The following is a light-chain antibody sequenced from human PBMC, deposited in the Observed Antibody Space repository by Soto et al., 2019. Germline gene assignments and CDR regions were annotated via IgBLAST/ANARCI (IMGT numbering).Light chain of an antibody. J-gene: IGKJ4*01. V-gene: IGKV1-39*01. Sequence: IQMTQSPSSLSASVGNRVTITCRASQAISSYLNWYQQKPGKAPNLLIYAASRLQSGVPSRFSGSGSGTDFTLTITSLQPEDFATYYCQQCYSNPLTFGGGTKVEIK. CDR1: QAISSY. CDR3: QQCYSNPLT. CDR2: AAS.